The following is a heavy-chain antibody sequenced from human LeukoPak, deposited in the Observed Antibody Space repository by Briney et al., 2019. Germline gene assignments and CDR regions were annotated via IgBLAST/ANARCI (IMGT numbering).Heavy chain of an antibody. CDR2: IYNSGSKT. Sequence: PGGSLRLSCTASGFSFRTYSMTWVRQGPGRGLEGVSSIYNSGSKTFYAYSVKGRFTISRDNSKNTLYLQMNSLTAEDTAIYYCSKDVVPDSGWDLDYWGQGTLVTVSS. V-gene: IGHV3-23*05. CDR1: GFSFRTYS. J-gene: IGHJ4*02. CDR3: SKDVVPDSGWDLDY. D-gene: IGHD6-19*01.